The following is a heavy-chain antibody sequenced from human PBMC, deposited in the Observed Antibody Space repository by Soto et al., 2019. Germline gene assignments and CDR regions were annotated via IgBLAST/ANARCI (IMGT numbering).Heavy chain of an antibody. CDR2: VREDEREK. Sequence: GGSLRLSCAASGFTFSSYWMSWVRQAPGKGPEWVANVREDEREKYYVDSVRGRFTISRDNAKNPLYLQMNSLRVEDTAVYYCVRDGYRGYDWAFDIWGRGTMVTVSS. CDR1: GFTFSSYW. J-gene: IGHJ3*02. D-gene: IGHD5-12*01. V-gene: IGHV3-7*01. CDR3: VRDGYRGYDWAFDI.